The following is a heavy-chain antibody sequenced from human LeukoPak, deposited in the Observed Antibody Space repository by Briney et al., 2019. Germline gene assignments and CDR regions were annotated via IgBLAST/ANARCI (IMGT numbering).Heavy chain of an antibody. D-gene: IGHD3-16*02. CDR3: ARDGSGDYVWGSYRPYYFDY. V-gene: IGHV3-11*04. CDR2: ISSSGSTI. CDR1: GFTFSDYY. J-gene: IGHJ4*02. Sequence: GGSLRLSCAASGFTFSDYYMSWIRQAPGKGLEWVSYISSSGSTIYYADSVKGRFTISRDNAKNSLYLQMNSLRAEDTAVYYCARDGSGDYVWGSYRPYYFDYWGQGTLVTVSS.